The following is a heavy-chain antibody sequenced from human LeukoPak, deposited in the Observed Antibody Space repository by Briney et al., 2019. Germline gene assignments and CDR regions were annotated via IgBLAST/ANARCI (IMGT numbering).Heavy chain of an antibody. D-gene: IGHD5-18*01. CDR3: ARPGYSSGPYYFDY. CDR2: IYYTGST. Sequence: PSETLSLTCSVSGGSISGYYWSWIRQPPGKGLEWIGYIYYTGSTDSNPSLKSRVTISVDTSKNQFSLKLNSVTAADTAVYYCARPGYSSGPYYFDYWGQGTLVTVSS. J-gene: IGHJ4*02. V-gene: IGHV4-59*08. CDR1: GGSISGYY.